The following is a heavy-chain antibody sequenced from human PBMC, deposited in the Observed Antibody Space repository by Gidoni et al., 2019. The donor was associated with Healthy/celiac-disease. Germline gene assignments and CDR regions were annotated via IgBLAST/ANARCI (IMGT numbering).Heavy chain of an antibody. CDR2: IYYSGST. Sequence: QLQLQESGPGLVKPSETLSLTCTVSGGSISSSSYYWGWIRQPPGKGLEWIGSIYYSGSTYYNPSLKSRVTISVDTSKNQFSLKLSSVTAADTAVYYCARHVTPAAAEGGDYWGQGTLVTVSS. CDR1: GGSISSSSYY. J-gene: IGHJ4*02. CDR3: ARHVTPAAAEGGDY. V-gene: IGHV4-39*01. D-gene: IGHD6-25*01.